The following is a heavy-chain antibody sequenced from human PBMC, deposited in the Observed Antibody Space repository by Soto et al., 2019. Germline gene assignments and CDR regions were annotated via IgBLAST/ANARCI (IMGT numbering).Heavy chain of an antibody. CDR2: IYYSGST. J-gene: IGHJ6*02. CDR1: GGSISSYY. CDR3: ARASSYYYYGMDV. Sequence: SETLSLTGTVSGGSISSYYWSWIRQPPGKGLEWIGYIYYSGSTNYNPSLKSRVTISVDTSKNQFSLKLSSVTAADTAVYYCARASSYYYYGMDVWGQGTTVTVSS. V-gene: IGHV4-59*01.